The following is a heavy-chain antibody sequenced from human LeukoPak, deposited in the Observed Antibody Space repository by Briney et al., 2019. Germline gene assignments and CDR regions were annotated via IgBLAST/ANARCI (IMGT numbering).Heavy chain of an antibody. Sequence: SETLSLTCTVSGGSISSYYWSWIRQPPGKGLEWIGSIYYSGSTYCNPSLKSRVTISVDTSKNQFSLKLSSVTAADTAVYYCAREMEDRSFSFGELRKNYYYYMDVWGKGTTVTVSS. J-gene: IGHJ6*03. CDR1: GGSISSYY. CDR3: AREMEDRSFSFGELRKNYYYYMDV. D-gene: IGHD3-10*01. CDR2: IYYSGST. V-gene: IGHV4-59*12.